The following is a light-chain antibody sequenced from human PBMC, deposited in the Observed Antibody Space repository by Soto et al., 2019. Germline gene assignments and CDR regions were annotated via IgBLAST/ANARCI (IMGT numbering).Light chain of an antibody. J-gene: IGKJ5*01. CDR1: QGISSA. V-gene: IGKV1-13*02. CDR3: QQLDSYPLT. CDR2: DVF. Sequence: AIQVTQSPSSLSASVGDTVTITCRASQGISSAFAWYQQKPGKVPRLLIYDVFNLQSGVPSRFSGSGSGTDFTLTISRLQPEDFATYYCQQLDSYPLTFVQWTRLEVK.